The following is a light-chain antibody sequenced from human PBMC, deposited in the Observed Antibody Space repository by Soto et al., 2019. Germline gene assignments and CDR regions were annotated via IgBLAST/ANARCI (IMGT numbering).Light chain of an antibody. Sequence: EIVLTQSPGTLSLSPGERATLSCRASQSVSNNYLAWYQQKPGQAPRLLIYDASARATGIPDRVSGSGSGTDFTLTISRLEPEDFATYYCQQANSFPYTFGQGTKLEIK. CDR2: DAS. CDR3: QQANSFPYT. V-gene: IGKV3D-20*02. J-gene: IGKJ2*01. CDR1: QSVSNNY.